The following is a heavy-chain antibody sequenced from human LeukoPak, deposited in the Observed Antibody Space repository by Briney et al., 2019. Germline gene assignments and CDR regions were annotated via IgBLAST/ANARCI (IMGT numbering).Heavy chain of an antibody. J-gene: IGHJ4*02. V-gene: IGHV3-20*04. D-gene: IGHD3-10*01. CDR1: GFTFDDYV. Sequence: PGGSLRLSCAASGFTFDDYVMSWVRQAPGKGLEGVSGINWNGGSTGYADSEKGRSTISRDKAKNSLYLKMNSRRPEDTALYFCAREPHRMGRGGGLWGQGTLVTVSS. CDR2: INWNGGST. CDR3: AREPHRMGRGGGL.